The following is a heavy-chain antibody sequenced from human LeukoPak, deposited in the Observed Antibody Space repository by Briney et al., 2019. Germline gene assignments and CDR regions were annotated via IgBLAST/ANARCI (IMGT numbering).Heavy chain of an antibody. V-gene: IGHV1-69*13. J-gene: IGHJ6*02. CDR3: ARDCSGGSCYSDYYYYGMDV. Sequence: GASVKVSCKDSGGTFISYAISWVRQAPGQGLEWMGGIIPIFGTANYAQKFQGRVTITADESTSTAYMKLSSLRSEDTAVYYCARDCSGGSCYSDYYYYGMDVWGQGTTVTVSS. D-gene: IGHD2-15*01. CDR2: IIPIFGTA. CDR1: GGTFISYA.